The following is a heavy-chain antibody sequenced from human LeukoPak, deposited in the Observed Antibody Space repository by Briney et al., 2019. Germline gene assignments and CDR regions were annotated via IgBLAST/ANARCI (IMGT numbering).Heavy chain of an antibody. D-gene: IGHD3-22*01. V-gene: IGHV1-69*05. CDR1: GGTFSSYA. J-gene: IGHJ4*02. CDR2: IIPIFGTA. CDR3: AKETYNYDSSGYSFDY. Sequence: SVKVSCKASGGTFSSYAISWARQAPGQGLEWMGGIIPIFGTANYAQKSQGRVTITTDESTSTAYMELNSLRAEDTAVYYCAKETYNYDSSGYSFDYWGQGTLVTVSS.